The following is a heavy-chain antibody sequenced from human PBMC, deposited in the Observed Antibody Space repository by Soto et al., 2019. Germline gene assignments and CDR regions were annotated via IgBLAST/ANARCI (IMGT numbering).Heavy chain of an antibody. CDR2: INAGNGNT. Sequence: GASVKVSCKASGYTFTSYAMHWVRQAPGQRLEWMGWINAGNGNTKYSQKFQGRVTITRDTSASTAYMELSSLRSEDTAVYYCARDLTGYCSGGSCYPFYYLDYRGQGTLVTVSS. D-gene: IGHD2-15*01. J-gene: IGHJ4*02. CDR3: ARDLTGYCSGGSCYPFYYLDY. V-gene: IGHV1-3*01. CDR1: GYTFTSYA.